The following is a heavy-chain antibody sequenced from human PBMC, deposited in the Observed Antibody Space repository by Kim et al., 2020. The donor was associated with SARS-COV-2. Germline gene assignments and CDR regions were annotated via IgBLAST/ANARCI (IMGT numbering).Heavy chain of an antibody. CDR1: GFTFSSYA. D-gene: IGHD1-26*01. V-gene: IGHV3-30-3*01. CDR2: ISYDGSNK. Sequence: GGSLRLSCAASGFTFSSYAMHWVRQAPGKGLEWVAVISYDGSNKYYADSVKGRFTISRDNSKNTLYLQMNSLRAEDTAVYYCARVRRGSYFAAFDIWGQG. J-gene: IGHJ3*02. CDR3: ARVRRGSYFAAFDI.